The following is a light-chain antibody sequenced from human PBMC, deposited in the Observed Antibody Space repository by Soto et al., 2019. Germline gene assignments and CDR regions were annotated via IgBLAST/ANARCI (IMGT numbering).Light chain of an antibody. V-gene: IGKV1-5*03. Sequence: EIQMTQSPSTLSASVGDRATRTCRASQSVSTSLAWYQQKPGKPPKLLIFKASALESGVPSRFSGSGSGTDFTLTISSLQAEDFGTYYCQHYDGYPQTFGQGARLAI. CDR2: KAS. CDR1: QSVSTS. J-gene: IGKJ5*01. CDR3: QHYDGYPQT.